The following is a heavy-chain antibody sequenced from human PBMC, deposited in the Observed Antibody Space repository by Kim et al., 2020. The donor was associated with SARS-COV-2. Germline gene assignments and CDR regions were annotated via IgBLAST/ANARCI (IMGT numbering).Heavy chain of an antibody. CDR3: ARDGQVNSETTMNLNWFDP. V-gene: IGHV1-3*01. CDR2: INAANGNT. CDR1: GYTFKSYA. J-gene: IGHJ5*02. Sequence: ASVKVSCKASGYTFKSYAIHWVRQVPGQRLEWMGWINAANGNTKYAQNLQDRVTITRDTSANTAYMELSSLRSEDTALYYCARDGQVNSETTMNLNWFDPLGQRTLVTVST. D-gene: IGHD5-18*01.